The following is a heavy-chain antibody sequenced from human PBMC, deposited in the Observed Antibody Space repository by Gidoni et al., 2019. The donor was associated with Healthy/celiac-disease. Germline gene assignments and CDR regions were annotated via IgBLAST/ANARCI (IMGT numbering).Heavy chain of an antibody. V-gene: IGHV3-23*01. J-gene: IGHJ4*02. D-gene: IGHD2-2*01. CDR2: ISGSGGSK. CDR3: AKDRMWASMAAYYFDY. Sequence: EVQLLESGGGLVQPGGSLRLSCAASGFTFSSYAMSWVRQAPGKGLEWVSAISGSGGSKYYADSVKGRFTISRDNSKNTLYLQMNSLRAEDTAVYYCAKDRMWASMAAYYFDYWGQGTLVTVSS. CDR1: GFTFSSYA.